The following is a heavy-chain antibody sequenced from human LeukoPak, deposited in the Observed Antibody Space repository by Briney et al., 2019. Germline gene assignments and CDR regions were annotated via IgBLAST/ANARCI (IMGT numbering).Heavy chain of an antibody. V-gene: IGHV1-2*02. D-gene: IGHD6-13*01. CDR3: ARESIAAAYWFDP. Sequence: ASVKVSCKASGYTFTGYYMHWVRQAPGQGLEWMGWINPNSGGTNYAQKFQGRVTMTRDTSISTAYMELSRLRSDDTAVYYCARESIAAAYWFDPWGQETLVTVSS. CDR2: INPNSGGT. CDR1: GYTFTGYY. J-gene: IGHJ5*02.